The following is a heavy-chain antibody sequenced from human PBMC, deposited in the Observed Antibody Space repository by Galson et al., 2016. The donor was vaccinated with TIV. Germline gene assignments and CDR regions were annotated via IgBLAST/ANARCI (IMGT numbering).Heavy chain of an antibody. CDR1: GVTFSYFA. J-gene: IGHJ4*02. D-gene: IGHD2-21*02. Sequence: SVKVSCKASGVTFSYFAFSWVRQAPGQGLEWMGGIVPMFGTTNYAQKFQGRVTISADDSTTTAYLELSSLRSEDTAVYYCARAHARGGACYYFDFWGQGTLVAVSS. CDR2: IVPMFGTT. CDR3: ARAHARGGACYYFDF. V-gene: IGHV1-69*13.